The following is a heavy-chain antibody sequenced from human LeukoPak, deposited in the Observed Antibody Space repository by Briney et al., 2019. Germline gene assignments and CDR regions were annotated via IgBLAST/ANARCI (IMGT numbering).Heavy chain of an antibody. CDR1: GFSFSNYS. D-gene: IGHD2-15*01. J-gene: IGHJ4*02. Sequence: PGGSLRLSCAASGFSFSNYSMNWVRQAPGKGLECLSYISSGGGIIYYADSVRGRFTISRDNAKKSLYLQMSSLRAEDTAVYYCARGGCSGVTCFFDYWGQGTLVTVSS. CDR2: ISSGGGII. CDR3: ARGGCSGVTCFFDY. V-gene: IGHV3-48*04.